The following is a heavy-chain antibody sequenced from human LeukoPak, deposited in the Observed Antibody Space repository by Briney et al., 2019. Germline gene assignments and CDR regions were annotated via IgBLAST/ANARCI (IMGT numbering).Heavy chain of an antibody. CDR2: ISAYNGNT. V-gene: IGHV1-18*01. J-gene: IGHJ4*02. CDR1: GYTFTSYG. D-gene: IGHD1-14*01. Sequence: ASVKVSCKASGYTFTSYGISWVRQAPGQGLEWMGWISAYNGNTNYAQKLQGRVTMTTDTSTSTAYMELRSLRSDDKAVYYCARARNGRYYFDYWGQGTLVTVSS. CDR3: ARARNGRYYFDY.